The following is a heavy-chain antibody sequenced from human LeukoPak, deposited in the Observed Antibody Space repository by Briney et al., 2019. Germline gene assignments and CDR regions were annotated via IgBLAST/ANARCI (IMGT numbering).Heavy chain of an antibody. CDR1: GFTVSSNY. D-gene: IGHD4-17*01. J-gene: IGHJ3*02. Sequence: WGSLRLSCAASGFTVSSNYMYWVRQAPGKGLEWVSVIYSGGSTYYADSVKGRFTISRDNSKNTLYLQMNSLRAEDTAVYYCAREENGGEYDDGFDIWGQGTMVTVSS. CDR3: AREENGGEYDDGFDI. CDR2: IYSGGST. V-gene: IGHV3-53*01.